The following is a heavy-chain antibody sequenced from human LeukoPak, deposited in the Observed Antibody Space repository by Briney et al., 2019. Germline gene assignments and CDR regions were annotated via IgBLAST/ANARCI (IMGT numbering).Heavy chain of an antibody. CDR2: IIPILGIA. Sequence: SVKVSCKASGGTFSSYAISWVRQAPGQGLEWMGRIIPILGIANYAQKFQGRVTITADKSTSTAYMELSSLRSEDTAVYYCARDRTDLMGIAVDYWGQGTLVTVSS. J-gene: IGHJ4*01. CDR3: ARDRTDLMGIAVDY. V-gene: IGHV1-69*04. CDR1: GGTFSSYA. D-gene: IGHD6-19*01.